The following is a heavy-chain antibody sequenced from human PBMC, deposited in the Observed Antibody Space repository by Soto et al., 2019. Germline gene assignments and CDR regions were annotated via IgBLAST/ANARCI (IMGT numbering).Heavy chain of an antibody. CDR3: AGDISNWFDP. V-gene: IGHV4-59*01. CDR2: IYYSGST. J-gene: IGHJ5*02. CDR1: GGSISSYY. Sequence: SETLSLTCTLSGGSISSYYWSRIRQPPGKGLEWIGYIYYSGSTNYNPSLKSRVTISVDTSKNKFSRKLSSVTAADTAVYYCAGDISNWFDPQGQGTLVTVS.